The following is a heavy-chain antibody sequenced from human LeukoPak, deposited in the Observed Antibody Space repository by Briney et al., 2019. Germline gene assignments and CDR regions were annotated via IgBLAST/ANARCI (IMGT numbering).Heavy chain of an antibody. CDR2: IYYSGST. V-gene: IGHV4-59*08. CDR3: ARSSSYCSGGSCYIDY. CDR1: GGSISSYY. D-gene: IGHD2-15*01. J-gene: IGHJ4*02. Sequence: SETLSLTCTVSGGSISSYYWSWIRQPPGKGLEWIGYIYYSGSTNYNPSLKSRVTISVDTSKNQSSLKLSSVTAADTAVYYCARSSSYCSGGSCYIDYWGQGTLVTVSS.